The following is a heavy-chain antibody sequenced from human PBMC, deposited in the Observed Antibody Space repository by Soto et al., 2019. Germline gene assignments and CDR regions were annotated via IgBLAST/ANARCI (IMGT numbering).Heavy chain of an antibody. Sequence: GGSLRLSCAASGFTFSSYGMHWVRQAPGKGLEWVAVISYDGSNKYYADSVKGRFTISRDNSKNTLYLQMNSLRAEDTAVYYCAKEDRIAARKRGALVYWGQGTLVTVSS. CDR2: ISYDGSNK. D-gene: IGHD6-6*01. CDR3: AKEDRIAARKRGALVY. J-gene: IGHJ4*02. V-gene: IGHV3-30*18. CDR1: GFTFSSYG.